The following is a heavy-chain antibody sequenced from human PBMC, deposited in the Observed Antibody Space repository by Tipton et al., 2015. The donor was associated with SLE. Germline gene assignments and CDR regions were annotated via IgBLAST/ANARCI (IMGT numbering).Heavy chain of an antibody. CDR2: IYYSGNT. CDR1: GGSISSHY. V-gene: IGHV4-59*11. CDR3: ATSSSSRLDFDY. Sequence: TLSLTCTVSGGSISSHYWSWIRQPPGKGLEWIGYIYYSGNTNYNPSLKSRVTISVDTSKNQFSLKLSSVTAADTAVYYCATSSSSRLDFDYWGQGTLVTVSP. D-gene: IGHD6-13*01. J-gene: IGHJ4*02.